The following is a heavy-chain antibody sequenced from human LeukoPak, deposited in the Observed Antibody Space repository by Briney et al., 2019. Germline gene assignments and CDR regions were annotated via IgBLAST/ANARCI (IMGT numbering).Heavy chain of an antibody. J-gene: IGHJ4*02. D-gene: IGHD2-15*01. V-gene: IGHV3-53*01. Sequence: PGGSLRLSCAVSGFTVSSNHMSWVRQAPGKGLEWVSLIYSDGSTYYADSVKGRFAISRDNSKNTLYLQMNSLRAEDTAVYYCARKSCSGGTCYTVIHDCWGQGTLVTVSS. CDR3: ARKSCSGGTCYTVIHDC. CDR1: GFTVSSNH. CDR2: IYSDGST.